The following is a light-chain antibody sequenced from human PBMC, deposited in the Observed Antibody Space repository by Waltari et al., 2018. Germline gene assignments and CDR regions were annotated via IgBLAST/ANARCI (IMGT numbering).Light chain of an antibody. V-gene: IGKV1-33*01. J-gene: IGKJ4*01. Sequence: DIQMTQSPSSLSASIEDRVTITCQASQDIDGHLDWHQQEPGKAPELLIYDSLNLKTGVPSRFSGGVSGRYFTLTISDLQPEDVATYYCQQYHHLPVTFGGGTKVDMK. CDR2: DSL. CDR1: QDIDGH. CDR3: QQYHHLPVT.